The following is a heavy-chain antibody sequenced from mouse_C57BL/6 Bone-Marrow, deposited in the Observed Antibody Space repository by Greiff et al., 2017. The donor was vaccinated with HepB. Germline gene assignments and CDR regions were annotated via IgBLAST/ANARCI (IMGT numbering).Heavy chain of an antibody. J-gene: IGHJ4*01. Sequence: EVQLQQSGPVLVKPGASVKMSCKASGYTFTDYYMNWVKQSHGKSLEWIGVINPYNGGTSYNQKFKGKATLTVDKSSSTAYMELNSLTSEDSAVYYCARQADYYGSSYNYAMDYWGQGTSVTVSA. CDR1: GYTFTDYY. CDR2: INPYNGGT. D-gene: IGHD1-1*01. CDR3: ARQADYYGSSYNYAMDY. V-gene: IGHV1-19*01.